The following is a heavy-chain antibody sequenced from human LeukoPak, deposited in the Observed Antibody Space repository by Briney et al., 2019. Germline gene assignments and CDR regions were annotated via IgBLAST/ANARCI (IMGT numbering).Heavy chain of an antibody. J-gene: IGHJ4*02. V-gene: IGHV4-39*01. CDR2: IYYSGST. CDR3: ARQKGYSSGWYFDY. D-gene: IGHD6-19*01. Sequence: SETLSLTCTVSGGSISSSSYYWGWIRQPPGKGLESIGSIYYSGSTYYNPSLKSRVTISVDTSKNQFSLKLSSVTAADTAVYYCARQKGYSSGWYFDYWGQGTLVTVSS. CDR1: GGSISSSSYY.